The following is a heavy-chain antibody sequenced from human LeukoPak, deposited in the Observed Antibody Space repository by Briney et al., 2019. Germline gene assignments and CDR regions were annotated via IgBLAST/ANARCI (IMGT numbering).Heavy chain of an antibody. J-gene: IGHJ3*02. CDR1: GFTVSDSY. CDR2: IYNTGAT. V-gene: IGHV3-53*01. CDR3: ARIEWERLGRAFDI. D-gene: IGHD1-26*01. Sequence: GGSLRLSCAASGFTVSDSYMTWVRQAPGKGLEWVSSIYNTGATHYAESVKGRFTISRDNSKNTLFLQMNSLRAEDMAVYYCARIEWERLGRAFDIWGQGTMVTVSS.